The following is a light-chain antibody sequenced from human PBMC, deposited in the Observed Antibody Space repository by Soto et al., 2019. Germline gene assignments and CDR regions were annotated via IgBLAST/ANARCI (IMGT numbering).Light chain of an antibody. CDR3: NSYSSTSFYV. CDR2: RVT. V-gene: IGLV2-14*01. J-gene: IGLJ1*01. CDR1: GSDIATFNY. Sequence: QSALAQPASMSGSPGQSITISCTGSGSDIATFNYVSWYQQYPGKAPKLLIYRVTSRASGVSHRFSGSKSGNTAALTISGLQPEDEAEYYCNSYSSTSFYVFGTGTKATVL.